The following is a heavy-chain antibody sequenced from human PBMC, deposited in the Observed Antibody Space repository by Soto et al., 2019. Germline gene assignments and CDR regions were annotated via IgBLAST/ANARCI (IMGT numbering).Heavy chain of an antibody. D-gene: IGHD6-13*01. Sequence: AETLARTCTVSGGSISNYFWNWIRQPRGKGPEWIGSIYYSGSPNYNPSLKSRVTISVDTSRSQFSLNLNSVTAADTAVYYCERTLYSGRGVKTFDIWGQGPMVTDS. CDR3: ERTLYSGRGVKTFDI. V-gene: IGHV4-59*01. J-gene: IGHJ3*02. CDR2: IYYSGSP. CDR1: GGSISNYF.